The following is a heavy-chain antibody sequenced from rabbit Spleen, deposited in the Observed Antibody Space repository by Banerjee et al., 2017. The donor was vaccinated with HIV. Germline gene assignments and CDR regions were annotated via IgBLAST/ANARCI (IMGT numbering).Heavy chain of an antibody. V-gene: IGHV1S40*01. Sequence: QSLEESGGDLVKPGASLTLTCIASGVSFSGDSYMCWVRQAPGKGLKWIACIDTGSSGFTYFASWAKGRFTISKPSSTTVTLQMTSLTAADTATYFCARDTSSSFSSYGMDLWGPGTLVTVS. J-gene: IGHJ6*01. CDR1: GVSFSGDSY. D-gene: IGHD1-1*01. CDR3: ARDTSSSFSSYGMDL. CDR2: IDTGSSGFT.